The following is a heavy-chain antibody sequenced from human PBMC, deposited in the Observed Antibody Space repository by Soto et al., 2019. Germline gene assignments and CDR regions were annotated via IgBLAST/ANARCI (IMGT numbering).Heavy chain of an antibody. Sequence: SETLSLTCTVSGYSISTGSYWDWIRQTPGKGLEWIGSIYPTGTTYYNPSLMSRVTISVDTSVNQFSLKLTSVTAADTAVYYCAKDENYGQYYFENWGQGTLVTVSS. D-gene: IGHD3-10*01. CDR3: AKDENYGQYYFEN. J-gene: IGHJ4*02. V-gene: IGHV4-38-2*02. CDR1: GYSISTGSY. CDR2: IYPTGTT.